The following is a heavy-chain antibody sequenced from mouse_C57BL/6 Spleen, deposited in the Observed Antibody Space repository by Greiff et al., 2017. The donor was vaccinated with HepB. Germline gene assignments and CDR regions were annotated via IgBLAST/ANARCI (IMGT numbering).Heavy chain of an antibody. V-gene: IGHV3-6*01. Sequence: EVKLVESGPGLVKPSQSLSLTCSVTGYSITSGYYWNWIRQFPGNKLEWMGYISYDGSNNYNPSLKNRISITRDTPKNQFFLKLNSVTTEDTATYYCARGYYGIDYWGQGTTLTVSS. CDR1: GYSITSGYY. CDR2: ISYDGSN. D-gene: IGHD1-1*01. CDR3: ARGYYGIDY. J-gene: IGHJ2*01.